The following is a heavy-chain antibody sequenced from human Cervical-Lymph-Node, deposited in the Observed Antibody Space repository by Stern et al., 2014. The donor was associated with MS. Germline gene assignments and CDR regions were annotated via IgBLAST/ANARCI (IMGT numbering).Heavy chain of an antibody. Sequence: VQLLESGPGLVKPSETLSLTCAVSGDSISSYTHYWAWIRQPPGKGLEWIGVSFYSGPTYSNPSLKSPVTIPGATSKNPFPLGLTSVTAADTAVYYCAKHACTGAACPFDLWGQGTLVTVSS. V-gene: IGHV4-39*01. CDR3: AKHACTGAACPFDL. CDR1: GDSISSYTHY. J-gene: IGHJ4*02. D-gene: IGHD2-8*02. CDR2: SFYSGPT.